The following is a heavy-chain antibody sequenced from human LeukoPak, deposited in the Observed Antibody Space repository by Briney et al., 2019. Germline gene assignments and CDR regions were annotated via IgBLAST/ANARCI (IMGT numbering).Heavy chain of an antibody. Sequence: GGSLRLSCAASGFTFSNYAMSWVRQAPGKGLEWVSAISGSGGSTYYADSVKGRFTISRDNSKSTLYLQMNSLRAEDTAVYYCAKDLSSGYSYGYINYWGQGTLVTVS. CDR2: ISGSGGST. J-gene: IGHJ4*02. CDR1: GFTFSNYA. D-gene: IGHD5-18*01. V-gene: IGHV3-23*01. CDR3: AKDLSSGYSYGYINY.